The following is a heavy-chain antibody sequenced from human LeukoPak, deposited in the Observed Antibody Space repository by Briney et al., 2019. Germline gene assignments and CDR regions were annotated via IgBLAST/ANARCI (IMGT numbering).Heavy chain of an antibody. CDR1: GFTFSSYG. Sequence: GGSLRLSCAASGFTFSSYGMHWVRQAPGKGLEWVAVISYDGSNKNYADSVKGRFTISRDNSKNTLYLQMNSLRAEDTAVYYCAKDPVFDYWGQGTLVTVSS. J-gene: IGHJ4*02. V-gene: IGHV3-30*18. CDR2: ISYDGSNK. CDR3: AKDPVFDY.